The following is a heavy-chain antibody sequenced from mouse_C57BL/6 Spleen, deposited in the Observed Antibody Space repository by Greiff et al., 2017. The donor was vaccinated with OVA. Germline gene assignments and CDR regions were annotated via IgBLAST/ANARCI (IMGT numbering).Heavy chain of an antibody. CDR1: GYTFTDYE. V-gene: IGHV1-15*01. CDR2: IDPETGGA. Sequence: QVPLQQSGAELVRPGASVTLSCKASGYTFTDYEMHWVKPTPVTGLEWIGAIDPETGGAAYNQKFKGKAILTADKSSSTAYMELRSLTSEDSAVYYSTRKDYYGSSYEGYWGQGTTLTVSS. D-gene: IGHD1-1*01. J-gene: IGHJ2*01. CDR3: TRKDYYGSSYEGY.